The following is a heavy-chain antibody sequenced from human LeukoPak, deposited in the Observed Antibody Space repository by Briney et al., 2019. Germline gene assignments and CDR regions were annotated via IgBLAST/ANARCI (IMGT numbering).Heavy chain of an antibody. V-gene: IGHV3-48*01. D-gene: IGHD4-17*01. Sequence: GGSLRLSCAASGFTFSSYSMNWVRQAPGKGLEWVSYISSSSSTIYYADSVKGRFTISRDNAKNSLYLQMNSLRAEDTAVYYCARDSHKNYGDPTNWFDPWGQGTLVTVSS. CDR3: ARDSHKNYGDPTNWFDP. J-gene: IGHJ5*02. CDR1: GFTFSSYS. CDR2: ISSSSSTI.